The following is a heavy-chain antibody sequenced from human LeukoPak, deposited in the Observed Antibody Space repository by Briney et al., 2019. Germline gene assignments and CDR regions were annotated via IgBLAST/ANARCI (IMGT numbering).Heavy chain of an antibody. J-gene: IGHJ3*02. D-gene: IGHD3-22*01. CDR1: GGSISSGTYY. V-gene: IGHV4-39*07. Sequence: SETLSLTCTVSGGSISSGTYYWGWIRQPPGKGLEWIGSIYYSGSTYYNPSLKSRVTISVDTSKNQFSLKLSSVTAADTAVYYCARGLDYYDSSGYYSNDAFDIWGQGTMVTVSS. CDR2: IYYSGST. CDR3: ARGLDYYDSSGYYSNDAFDI.